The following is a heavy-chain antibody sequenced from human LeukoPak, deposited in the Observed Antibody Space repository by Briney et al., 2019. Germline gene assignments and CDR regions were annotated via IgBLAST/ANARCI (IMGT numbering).Heavy chain of an antibody. V-gene: IGHV3-23*01. D-gene: IGHD4-23*01. CDR2: LSGNGNTI. Sequence: GGSLRLSCAASGFTFSTYAMSWVRQAPGKGLECVSALSGNGNTIYYADSVKGRLTISRDNSKNTLSLQMNSLRAEDTAVYYCAKALYGGHDYWGQGTLVTVSS. CDR3: AKALYGGHDY. J-gene: IGHJ4*02. CDR1: GFTFSTYA.